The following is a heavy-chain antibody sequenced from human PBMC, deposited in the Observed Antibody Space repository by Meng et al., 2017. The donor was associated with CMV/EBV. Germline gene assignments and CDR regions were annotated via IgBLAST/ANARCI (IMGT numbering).Heavy chain of an antibody. CDR3: ARDHSGPLSH. CDR1: GFTVSSNY. Sequence: GQVGECGGGLVPPGGSLRLSCAASGFTVSSNYMSWVRQAPGKGLEWVSVIYSGGSTYYADSVKGRFTISRDNSKNTLYLQMNSLRAEDTAVYYCARDHSGPLSHWGQGTLVTVSS. J-gene: IGHJ4*02. V-gene: IGHV3-66*01. CDR2: IYSGGST. D-gene: IGHD1-1*01.